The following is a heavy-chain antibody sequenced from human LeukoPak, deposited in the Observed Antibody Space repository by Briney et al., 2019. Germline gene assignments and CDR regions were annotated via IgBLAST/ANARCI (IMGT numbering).Heavy chain of an antibody. Sequence: ASVKVSCKASGYTFTSYYMHWVRQAPGQGLEWMGIINPSGGRTTYAQKFQGRVTMTRDMSTNTVYMELSSLRSEDTAVYYCARGSAGEGGNSVEGEHFQHWGQGSLVTVSS. J-gene: IGHJ1*01. CDR2: INPSGGRT. D-gene: IGHD5-24*01. V-gene: IGHV1-46*01. CDR3: ARGSAGEGGNSVEGEHFQH. CDR1: GYTFTSYY.